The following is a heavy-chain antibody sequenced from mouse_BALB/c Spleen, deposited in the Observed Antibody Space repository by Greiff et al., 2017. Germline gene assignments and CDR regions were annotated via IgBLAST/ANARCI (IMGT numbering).Heavy chain of an antibody. CDR2: ISSGSSTI. Sequence: EVQLVESAGGLVQPGGSRKLSCAASGFTFSSFGMHWVRQAPEKGLEWVAYISSGSSTIYYADTVKGRFTISRDNPKNTLFLQMTSLRSEDTAMYYCARTYYGSSYGAYWGQGTLVTVSA. CDR1: GFTFSSFG. V-gene: IGHV5-17*02. CDR3: ARTYYGSSYGAY. J-gene: IGHJ3*01. D-gene: IGHD1-1*01.